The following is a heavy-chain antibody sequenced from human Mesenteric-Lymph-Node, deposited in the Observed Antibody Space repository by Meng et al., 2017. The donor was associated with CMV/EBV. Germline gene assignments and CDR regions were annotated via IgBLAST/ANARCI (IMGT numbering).Heavy chain of an antibody. V-gene: IGHV5-51*01. CDR1: GYIFTNYW. D-gene: IGHD2-2*01. Sequence: GESLKISCKGSGYIFTNYWIGWVRQMPGKGLEWVGFIYPGDSDTRYSPSFRGLVTISADNSISTIYLQWSSLRASHSAMYYCATVEGPAPDAPDYFPYWGQGTLVTVSS. CDR2: IYPGDSDT. J-gene: IGHJ1*01. CDR3: ATVEGPAPDAPDYFPY.